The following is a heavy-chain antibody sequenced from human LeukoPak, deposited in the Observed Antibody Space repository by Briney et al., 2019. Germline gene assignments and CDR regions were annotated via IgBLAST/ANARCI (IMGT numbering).Heavy chain of an antibody. CDR3: ARDLWFGEVYGMDV. V-gene: IGHV4-4*07. D-gene: IGHD3-10*01. Sequence: SETLSLTCTVSGGSISSYYWSWIRQPAGKGLEWIGRIYTSGSTNYNPSLKSRVTMSVDTSKNQFSLKLSSVTAADTAVYYCARDLWFGEVYGMDVWGQGTTVTVSS. CDR2: IYTSGST. CDR1: GGSISSYY. J-gene: IGHJ6*02.